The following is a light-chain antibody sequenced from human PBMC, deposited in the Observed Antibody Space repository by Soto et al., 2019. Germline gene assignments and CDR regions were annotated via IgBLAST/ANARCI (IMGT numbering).Light chain of an antibody. Sequence: ESVLTQSPGTLSLSPGERATLSCMASQSVSSNYLAWYQQKPGQAPRLLIYGASTRATGIPDRFSGSGSGTDFTLTISRLEPEDSAVYYCQQYGSSPTWTFGQGTKLDIK. J-gene: IGKJ1*01. CDR2: GAS. CDR1: QSVSSNY. V-gene: IGKV3-20*01. CDR3: QQYGSSPTWT.